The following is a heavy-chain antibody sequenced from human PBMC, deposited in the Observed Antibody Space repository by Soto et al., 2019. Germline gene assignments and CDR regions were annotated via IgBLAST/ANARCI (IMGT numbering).Heavy chain of an antibody. CDR3: ARRGGSSSGYYYYAMDV. J-gene: IGHJ6*02. V-gene: IGHV4-31*03. D-gene: IGHD6-6*01. CDR2: IYSNGDT. Sequence: QVQLQESGPGLVKPSQTLSLTCSVSSDSMNSGGYYWSWIRQHPGKGLEWIGYIYSNGDTYYNPSLKSRVTISVDTSKNQFSLNLTSVTAADMAVYYCARRGGSSSGYYYYAMDVWGQGTTVTVSS. CDR1: SDSMNSGGYY.